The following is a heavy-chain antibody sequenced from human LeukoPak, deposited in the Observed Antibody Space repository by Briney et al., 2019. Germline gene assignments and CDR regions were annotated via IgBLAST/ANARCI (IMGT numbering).Heavy chain of an antibody. V-gene: IGHV5-51*01. CDR1: GYGFTSYW. CDR2: IYPGDSDT. CDR3: ARRGGYCSSTSCSHFDY. D-gene: IGHD2-2*01. J-gene: IGHJ4*02. Sequence: GESLTISCTGSGYGFTSYWIGWVRQMPGKGLEWMGIIYPGDSDTRYSPSFQGQVTISADKSISTAYLQWSSLKASDTAMYYCARRGGYCSSTSCSHFDYWGQGTLVTVSS.